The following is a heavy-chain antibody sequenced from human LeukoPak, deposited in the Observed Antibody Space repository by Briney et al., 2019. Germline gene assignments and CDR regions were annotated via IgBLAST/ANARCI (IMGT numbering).Heavy chain of an antibody. D-gene: IGHD3-22*01. Sequence: PGGSLRLSCAASGFTFSSYSMNWVRQAPGKGLEWVSSISSSSSYIYHADSVKGRFTISRDNAKNSLYLQMNSLRAEDTAVYYCARDLAADYYDSSGPKGGWGQGTLVTVSS. J-gene: IGHJ4*02. CDR3: ARDLAADYYDSSGPKGG. CDR1: GFTFSSYS. CDR2: ISSSSSYI. V-gene: IGHV3-21*01.